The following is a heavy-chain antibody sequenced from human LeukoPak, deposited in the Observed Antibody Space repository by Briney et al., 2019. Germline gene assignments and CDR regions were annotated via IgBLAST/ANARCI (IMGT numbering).Heavy chain of an antibody. D-gene: IGHD2-15*01. V-gene: IGHV6-1*01. CDR2: TYYRSKWYN. Sequence: SQTLSLTCALSGDSVSNYSAAWNWIRQSPSRGLEWLGRTYYRSKWYNDYAVSVKSRITINPDTSKNQFSLQLNSVTPEDTAVYYCARDKRGSAASVLLDYWGQGTLVTVSS. CDR1: GDSVSNYSAA. J-gene: IGHJ4*02. CDR3: ARDKRGSAASVLLDY.